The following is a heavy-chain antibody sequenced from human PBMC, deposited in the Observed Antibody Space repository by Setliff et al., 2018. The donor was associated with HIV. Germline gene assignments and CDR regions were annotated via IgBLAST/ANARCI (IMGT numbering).Heavy chain of an antibody. CDR3: ARDRHSSGLGSYGP. D-gene: IGHD3-10*01. Sequence: PSETLSLTCTISGGSFGVYRWSWIRQPAGRGLEWIGRIDSSGTTDYKPSLKGRVAISVDTSRNQFSLRLTSVTAADTAVYFCARDRHSSGLGSYGPWGPGILVTVSS. CDR2: IDSSGTT. CDR1: GGSFGVYR. V-gene: IGHV4-4*07. J-gene: IGHJ5*02.